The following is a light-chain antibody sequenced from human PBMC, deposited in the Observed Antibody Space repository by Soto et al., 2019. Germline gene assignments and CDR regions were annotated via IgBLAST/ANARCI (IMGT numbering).Light chain of an antibody. J-gene: IGKJ4*01. CDR2: WAS. V-gene: IGKV4-1*01. CDR3: QQYYSTPLT. CDR1: QSVLYSSNNKNY. Sequence: DIVMTQSPDALSGARCLMATIDCKSIQSVLYSSNNKNYLAWYQQKPGQPPKLLIYWASTRESGVPDRFSGSGSGTDFTLTISSLQAEDVAVYYCQQYYSTPLTFGGGTKVDI.